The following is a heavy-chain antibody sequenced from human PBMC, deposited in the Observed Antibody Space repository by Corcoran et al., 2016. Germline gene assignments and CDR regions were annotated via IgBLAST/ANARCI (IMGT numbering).Heavy chain of an antibody. Sequence: EVQLVQSGAEVKKPGESLKISCKGSGYSFTTYWIGWVRQMPGKGLECMGIIYPADSDTRYSPSFQGQVTSSADRSISTAYLQWSSLRASDTAVYYCARLSHNSGWYEGDFDDWGQGTLVTVSS. CDR3: ARLSHNSGWYEGDFDD. V-gene: IGHV5-51*01. J-gene: IGHJ4*02. CDR1: GYSFTTYW. CDR2: IYPADSDT. D-gene: IGHD6-19*01.